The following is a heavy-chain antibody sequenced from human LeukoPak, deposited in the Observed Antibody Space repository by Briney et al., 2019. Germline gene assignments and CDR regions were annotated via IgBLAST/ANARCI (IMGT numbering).Heavy chain of an antibody. CDR2: INPNSGDT. CDR3: ARDYCSSTSCLFDY. V-gene: IGHV1-2*06. D-gene: IGHD2-2*01. J-gene: IGHJ4*02. Sequence: GASVKVSCKASGYTFTAYHMHWVRQAPGQGLERMGRINPNSGDTNYAQKFQGRVTMTRDTSISTAYMELSRLRSDDTAVYYCARDYCSSTSCLFDYWGQGTPVSVSS. CDR1: GYTFTAYH.